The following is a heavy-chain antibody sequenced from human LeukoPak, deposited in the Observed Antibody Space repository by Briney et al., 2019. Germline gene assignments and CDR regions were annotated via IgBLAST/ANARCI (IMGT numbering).Heavy chain of an antibody. V-gene: IGHV4-39*01. CDR2: IYYSGST. CDR3: ARAFRARYFDL. D-gene: IGHD2/OR15-2a*01. Sequence: PSETLSLTCTVSGGSITTSSYYWGWIRQPPGKGLEWIGIIYYSGSTYYSPSLKGRVTISVDTSKNQFSLKLSSVTAADTAVYYCARAFRARYFDLWGRGTLVTVSS. J-gene: IGHJ2*01. CDR1: GGSITTSSYY.